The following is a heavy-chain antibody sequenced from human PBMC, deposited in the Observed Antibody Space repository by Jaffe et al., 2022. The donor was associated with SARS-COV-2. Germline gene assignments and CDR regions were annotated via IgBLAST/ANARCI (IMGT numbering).Heavy chain of an antibody. CDR2: IYHSGST. V-gene: IGHV4-4*02. D-gene: IGHD1-26*01. CDR1: GGSISSSNW. Sequence: QVQLQESGPGLVKPSGTLSLTCAVSGGSISSSNWWSWVRQPPGKGLEWIGEIYHSGSTNYNPSLKSRVTISVDKSKNQFSLKLSSVTAADTAVYYCARDLAAGGSYFRRRVEAFDIWGQGTMVTVSS. J-gene: IGHJ3*02. CDR3: ARDLAAGGSYFRRRVEAFDI.